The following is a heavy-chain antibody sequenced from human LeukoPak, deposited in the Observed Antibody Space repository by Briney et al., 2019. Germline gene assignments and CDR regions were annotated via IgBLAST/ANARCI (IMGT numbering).Heavy chain of an antibody. CDR2: INHSGST. J-gene: IGHJ4*02. CDR1: GGSFSGYY. CDR3: ARVPVGYYDSSGYYYGDHFDY. D-gene: IGHD3-22*01. Sequence: SETLSLTCAVYGGSFSGYYWSWIRQPPGKGLEWIGEINHSGSTNYNPSLKSRVTISVDTSKNQLSLKLSSVTDADTAVYYCARVPVGYYDSSGYYYGDHFDYWGQGTLVTVSS. V-gene: IGHV4-34*01.